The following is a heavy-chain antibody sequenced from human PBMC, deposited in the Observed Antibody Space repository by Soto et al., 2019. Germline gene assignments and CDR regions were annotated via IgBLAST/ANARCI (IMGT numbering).Heavy chain of an antibody. CDR1: GFTFSSYS. J-gene: IGHJ6*03. V-gene: IGHV3-21*01. CDR3: ARKRTVDCSGGSCYSNYYYYYYMDV. D-gene: IGHD2-15*01. CDR2: ISSSSSYI. Sequence: KPGGSLRLSCAASGFTFSSYSMNWVRQAPGKGLEWVSSISSSSSYIYYADSVKGRFTISRDNAKNSLYLQMNSLRAEDTAVYYCARKRTVDCSGGSCYSNYYYYYYMDVWGKGTTVTVSS.